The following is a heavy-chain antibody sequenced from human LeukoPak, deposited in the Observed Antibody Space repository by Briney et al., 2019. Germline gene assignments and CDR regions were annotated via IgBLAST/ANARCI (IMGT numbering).Heavy chain of an antibody. Sequence: GGSLRLSCAASGFTFSSYGMHWVRQAPGKGLEWVAVIWYDGSNKYYVDSVKGRFTISRDNSKNTLYLQMNSLRAEDTAIYYCAARPLMPPRFDNWGQGTLVTVSS. CDR2: IWYDGSNK. D-gene: IGHD2-2*01. CDR3: AARPLMPPRFDN. CDR1: GFTFSSYG. V-gene: IGHV3-33*01. J-gene: IGHJ4*02.